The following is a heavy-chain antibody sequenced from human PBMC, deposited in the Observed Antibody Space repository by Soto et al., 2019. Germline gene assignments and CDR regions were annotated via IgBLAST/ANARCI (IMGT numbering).Heavy chain of an antibody. Sequence: QVQLVQSGAEVKKPGSSVKVSCKASGGTFSSYAISWVRQAPGQGLEWMGGIIPIFGTANYAQKFQGRVTMTADEFTSTAYMELSRLRSEDTAVYCCARGREVGIGVVTSFDPWGQGTLVTVSS. CDR3: ARGREVGIGVVTSFDP. CDR1: GGTFSSYA. J-gene: IGHJ5*02. D-gene: IGHD2-21*02. CDR2: IIPIFGTA. V-gene: IGHV1-69*01.